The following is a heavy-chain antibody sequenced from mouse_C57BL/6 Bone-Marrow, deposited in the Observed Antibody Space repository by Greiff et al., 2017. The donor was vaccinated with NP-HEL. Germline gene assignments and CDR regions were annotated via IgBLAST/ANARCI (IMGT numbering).Heavy chain of an antibody. CDR2: IDPENGDN. CDR3: TYGSSFYWYFDV. CDR1: GFNIKDDY. Sequence: EVHLVESGAELVRPGASVKLSCTASGFNIKDDYMHWVKQRPEQGLEWIGWIDPENGDNEYGSKFQGKANITADTSSNTAYLPLSSLTSEDTAVYYCTYGSSFYWYFDVWGTGTTVTVSS. D-gene: IGHD1-1*01. V-gene: IGHV14-4*01. J-gene: IGHJ1*03.